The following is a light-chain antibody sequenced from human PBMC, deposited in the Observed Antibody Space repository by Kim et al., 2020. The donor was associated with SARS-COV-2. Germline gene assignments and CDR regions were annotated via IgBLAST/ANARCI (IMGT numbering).Light chain of an antibody. V-gene: IGKV3-20*01. CDR1: QSVSSSY. CDR2: GAS. CDR3: QQYGSSPRT. J-gene: IGKJ1*01. Sequence: YPGERSTRACRASQSVSSSYLAWYQQKPGQAPRLLIDGASSRATGIPDRFSGSGSGTDFTLTISRLEPEDFAVYYCQQYGSSPRTFGQGTKVDIK.